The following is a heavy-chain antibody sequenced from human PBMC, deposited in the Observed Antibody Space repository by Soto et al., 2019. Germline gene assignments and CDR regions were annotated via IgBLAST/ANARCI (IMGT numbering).Heavy chain of an antibody. CDR2: ISPSGGST. CDR1: GYTFSDYY. CDR3: AGDGSSVRLKWFDP. J-gene: IGHJ5*02. D-gene: IGHD6-19*01. V-gene: IGHV1-46*01. Sequence: SVKVSCKASGYTFSDYYMHWVRQAPGQGHEWMGIISPSGGSTYAQKFQGRVTVTRDTSTSTVYMELSSLRSEDTAVYYCAGDGSSVRLKWFDPWRQASLVTVSS.